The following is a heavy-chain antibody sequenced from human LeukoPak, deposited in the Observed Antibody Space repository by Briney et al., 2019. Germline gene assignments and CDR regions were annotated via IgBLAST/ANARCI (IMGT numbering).Heavy chain of an antibody. D-gene: IGHD3-22*01. J-gene: IGHJ4*02. CDR1: GGTFSSYA. CDR2: IIPIFGTA. Sequence: GASVKASCKASGGTFSSYAISWVRQAPGQGLEWMGGIIPIFGTANYAQKFQGRVTITTDESTSTAYMELSSLRSEDTAVYYCASGSGYYGNYWGQGTPVTVSS. V-gene: IGHV1-69*05. CDR3: ASGSGYYGNY.